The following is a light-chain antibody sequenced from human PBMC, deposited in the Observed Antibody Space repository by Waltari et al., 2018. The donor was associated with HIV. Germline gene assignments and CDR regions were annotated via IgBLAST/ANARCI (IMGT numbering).Light chain of an antibody. J-gene: IGLJ1*01. V-gene: IGLV2-14*03. CDR1: SSDVGGYNY. CDR2: DVR. Sequence: QSALTQPASVSGFPGQSITISCTGPSSDVGGYNYVSWYQQHPGKAPKLRIYDVRRRPAGVSNRFSGSKSGNTASLTISGLQAEDEADYYCSSYTSSSTPWVFGTGTKVTVL. CDR3: SSYTSSSTPWV.